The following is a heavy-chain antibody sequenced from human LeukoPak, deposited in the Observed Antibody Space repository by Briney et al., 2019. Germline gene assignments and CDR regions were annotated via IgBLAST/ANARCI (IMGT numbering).Heavy chain of an antibody. D-gene: IGHD3-3*01. CDR1: GFTFSSYW. V-gene: IGHV3-7*01. CDR3: ARVPGFWSGYLDY. Sequence: GGSLRLSCAASGFTFSSYWMRWVRQAPGKGLEWVVNIKQDGSEKYYVDSVKGRFTISRDNAKNSLYLQMNSLRAEDTAVYYCARVPGFWSGYLDYWGQGTLVTVSS. CDR2: IKQDGSEK. J-gene: IGHJ4*02.